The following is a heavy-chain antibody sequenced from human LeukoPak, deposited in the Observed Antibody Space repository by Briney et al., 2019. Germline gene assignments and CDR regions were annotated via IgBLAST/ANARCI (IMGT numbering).Heavy chain of an antibody. V-gene: IGHV3-30-3*01. CDR3: ARAPKPYDFWSGYLYY. J-gene: IGHJ4*02. Sequence: PGGSLRLSCVASGITFSNYAVSWVRQAPGKGLEWVAVISYDGSNKYYADSVKGRFTISRDNSKNTLYLQMNSLRAEDTAVYYCARAPKPYDFWSGYLYYWGQGTLVTVSS. D-gene: IGHD3-3*01. CDR2: ISYDGSNK. CDR1: GITFSNYA.